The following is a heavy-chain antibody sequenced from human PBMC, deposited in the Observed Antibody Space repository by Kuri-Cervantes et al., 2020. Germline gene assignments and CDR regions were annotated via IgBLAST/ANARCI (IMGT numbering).Heavy chain of an antibody. D-gene: IGHD4-17*01. Sequence: GGSLRLSCAASGFTFSSYDMHWVRQATGKGLEWVSAIGTAGDTYYPGSVKGRFTISRENAKNSLYLQMNSLRAGDTAVYFCARGYGGWYFDLWGRGTLVTVSS. V-gene: IGHV3-13*01. CDR2: IGTAGDT. J-gene: IGHJ2*01. CDR3: ARGYGGWYFDL. CDR1: GFTFSSYD.